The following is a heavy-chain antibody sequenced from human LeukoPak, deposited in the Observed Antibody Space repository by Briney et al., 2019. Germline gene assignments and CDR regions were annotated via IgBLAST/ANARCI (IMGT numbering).Heavy chain of an antibody. CDR3: ARPGYYYGMDV. CDR2: ISDTAGST. Sequence: GGSLRLSCAASGFTFSSYARSWVRQAPGKGLVWVSAISDTAGSTYYADSVKGRFTISRDNSKSTLYLQMNSLRAEDTAVYYCARPGYYYGMDVWGQGPTVTVSS. V-gene: IGHV3-23*01. CDR1: GFTFSSYA. D-gene: IGHD3-10*01. J-gene: IGHJ6*02.